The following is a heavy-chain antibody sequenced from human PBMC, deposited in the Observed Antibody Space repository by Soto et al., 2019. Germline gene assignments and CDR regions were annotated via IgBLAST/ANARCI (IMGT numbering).Heavy chain of an antibody. J-gene: IGHJ6*02. CDR2: IIPIFGTA. CDR1: GGAFSSYA. V-gene: IGHV1-69*01. Sequence: SVKVSCKASGGAFSSYAISWVRQAPGQGLEWMGGIIPIFGTANYAQKFQGRVTITADESTSTAYMELSSLRSEDTAVYYCARLATVTTAGMGYYYYYGMDVWGQGTTVTVSS. CDR3: ARLATVTTAGMGYYYYYGMDV. D-gene: IGHD4-17*01.